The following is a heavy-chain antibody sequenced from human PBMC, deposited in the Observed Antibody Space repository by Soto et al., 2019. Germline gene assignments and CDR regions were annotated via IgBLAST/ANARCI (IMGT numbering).Heavy chain of an antibody. CDR1: GLTFDDYA. Sequence: LRLSGAAAGLTFDDYAMHCVRQAPEKGLEWVSGISWNSGSIGYADSVKGRFTISRDNAKNSLYLQMNSLRAEDTALYYCATEGVVAATEDYGMDVSGQGTTVTVSS. CDR3: ATEGVVAATEDYGMDV. CDR2: ISWNSGSI. D-gene: IGHD2-15*01. V-gene: IGHV3-9*01. J-gene: IGHJ6*02.